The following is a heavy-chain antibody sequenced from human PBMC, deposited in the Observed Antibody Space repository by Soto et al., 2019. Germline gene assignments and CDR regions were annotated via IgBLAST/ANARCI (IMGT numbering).Heavy chain of an antibody. CDR3: ASVIPAAYYFGMDV. CDR2: ISSTSSTI. Sequence: GGSLRLSCAASGFTFTNYGMNWVRQAPGKGLQWVSYISSTSSTIYYVDSVKGRFTISRDNAKNSLYLQMNSLRDEDTAVYYCASVIPAAYYFGMDVWGQGTTVTVSS. V-gene: IGHV3-48*02. CDR1: GFTFTNYG. D-gene: IGHD2-2*01. J-gene: IGHJ6*02.